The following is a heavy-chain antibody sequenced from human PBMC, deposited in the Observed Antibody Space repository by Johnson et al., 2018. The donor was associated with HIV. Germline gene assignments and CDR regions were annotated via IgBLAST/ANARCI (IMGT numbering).Heavy chain of an antibody. CDR3: ARELGWI. D-gene: IGHD2-15*01. Sequence: VQLVESGGGLVQPGGSLRLSCAASGFTFSSYAMYWVRQAPGKGLEYVSAISSNGGSTYYASSVKGRFTISRDNSKNTLYLQMGSLRVEDMAVYYCARELGWIWGQGTMVTVSS. V-gene: IGHV3-64*01. CDR1: GFTFSSYA. CDR2: ISSNGGST. J-gene: IGHJ3*02.